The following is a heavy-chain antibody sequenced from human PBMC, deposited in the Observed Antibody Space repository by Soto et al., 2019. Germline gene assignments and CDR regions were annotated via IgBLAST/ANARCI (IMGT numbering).Heavy chain of an antibody. CDR1: GDTFTSYY. D-gene: IGHD3-3*02. J-gene: IGHJ5*02. CDR2: INPHGGST. Sequence: ASVKVSCKAPGDTFTSYYLKWVRQAPGQGLEWMGVINPHGGSTKYAQKFQGRITMTRDTSRSTVYMELSSLRSDDTAIYYCARSSGGNFGIIIEGSNWFDPWGQGTMVTVYS. V-gene: IGHV1-46*01. CDR3: ARSSGGNFGIIIEGSNWFDP.